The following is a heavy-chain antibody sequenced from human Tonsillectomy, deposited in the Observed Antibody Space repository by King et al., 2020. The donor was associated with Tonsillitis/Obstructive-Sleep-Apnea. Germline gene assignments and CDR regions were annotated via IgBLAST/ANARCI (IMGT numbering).Heavy chain of an antibody. CDR3: ARGDDFYTADY. D-gene: IGHD3-3*01. J-gene: IGHJ4*02. CDR2: ISSSGGDT. CDR1: GLTISDYY. Sequence: VQLVESGGGLVKPGGSLRLSCAASGLTISDYYMSWIRQAPVKGLEWVSYISSSGGDTKYADSVKGRVTSSRDNAKNSLYLQMNSLRVEDTAVYYCARGDDFYTADYWGQGTLVTVSS. V-gene: IGHV3-11*05.